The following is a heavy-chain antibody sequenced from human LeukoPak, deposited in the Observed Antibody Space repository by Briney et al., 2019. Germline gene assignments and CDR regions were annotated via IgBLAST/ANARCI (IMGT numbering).Heavy chain of an antibody. CDR3: ARDGGTGWT. V-gene: IGHV1-2*02. Sequence: ASVKVSCKASGYTFTGYYIHWVRQAPGQGLEWMGWVVPNSGGTKYAQKFQGRVTLTRDTSISTAYMELSSLGSDDTAVYYCARDGGTGWTWGQGTLVTVSS. CDR2: VVPNSGGT. D-gene: IGHD6-19*01. J-gene: IGHJ5*02. CDR1: GYTFTGYY.